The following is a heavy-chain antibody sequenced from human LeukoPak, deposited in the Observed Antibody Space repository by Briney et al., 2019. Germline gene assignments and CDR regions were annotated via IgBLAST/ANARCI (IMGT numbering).Heavy chain of an antibody. CDR2: IYYSGST. Sequence: SETLSLTCTVSGGSISSYYWSWIRQPPGKGLEWIGYIYYSGSTNYNPSLKSRVAISVDTSKNQFSLKLSSVTAADTAVYYCARGPIALYEHWFDPWGQGTLVTVSS. V-gene: IGHV4-59*01. D-gene: IGHD2-2*02. J-gene: IGHJ5*02. CDR1: GGSISSYY. CDR3: ARGPIALYEHWFDP.